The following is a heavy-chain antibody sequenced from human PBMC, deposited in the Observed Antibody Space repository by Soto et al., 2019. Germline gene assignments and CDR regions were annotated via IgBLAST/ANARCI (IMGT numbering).Heavy chain of an antibody. Sequence: QVQLVQSGAEVRRPGASVRVCCKASGYTFTAYDINWVRQATGQGLEWMGWVSPHSASTGFAQKFRGRITMTTNTTITTAYMELTSLRPDDSAVYFCPRGGYSSSWEFDFWGPGTLVTVSP. CDR2: VSPHSAST. CDR3: PRGGYSSSWEFDF. D-gene: IGHD6-6*01. CDR1: GYTFTAYD. J-gene: IGHJ4*02. V-gene: IGHV1-8*01.